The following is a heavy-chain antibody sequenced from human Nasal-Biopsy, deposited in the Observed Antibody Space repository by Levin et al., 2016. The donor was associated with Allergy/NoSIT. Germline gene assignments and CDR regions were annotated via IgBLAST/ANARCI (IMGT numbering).Heavy chain of an antibody. D-gene: IGHD3-10*01. Sequence: GSLRLSCSVSGDSINSHYWSWIRQPAGKGLEWLGRMYFTGSIDHNPSLESRVTMSVDTSKTQFSLKLTSVTAADTAVYYCAKDGYASGYSYYSSGVFDYWGQGILVTVSS. CDR2: MYFTGSI. J-gene: IGHJ4*02. CDR1: GDSINSHY. V-gene: IGHV4-4*07. CDR3: AKDGYASGYSYYSSGVFDY.